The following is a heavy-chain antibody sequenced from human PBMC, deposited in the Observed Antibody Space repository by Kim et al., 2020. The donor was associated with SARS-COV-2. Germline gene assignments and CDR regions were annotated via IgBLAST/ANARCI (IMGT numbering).Heavy chain of an antibody. CDR3: AHRRVFGAFDI. V-gene: IGHV2-5*01. Sequence: DKRYSPSLKSRLTITKDTSKNQVVLTMTNMDPVDTATYYCAHRRVFGAFDIWGQGTMVTVSS. CDR2: DK. D-gene: IGHD6-13*01. J-gene: IGHJ3*02.